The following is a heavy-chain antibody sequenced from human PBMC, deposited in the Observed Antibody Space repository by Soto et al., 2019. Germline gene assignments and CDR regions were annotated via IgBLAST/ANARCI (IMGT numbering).Heavy chain of an antibody. V-gene: IGHV3-64*01. Sequence: EVQLVESGGGLVQPGGSLRLSFAASGFTFSSYAMHWVRQAPGKGLEYVSAISSNGGSTYYANSVKGRFTISRDNSMNTLYLQMGSLRAEDMAVYYCARGPGYYFDYWGQGDLVTVSS. CDR3: ARGPGYYFDY. CDR1: GFTFSSYA. CDR2: ISSNGGST. J-gene: IGHJ4*02.